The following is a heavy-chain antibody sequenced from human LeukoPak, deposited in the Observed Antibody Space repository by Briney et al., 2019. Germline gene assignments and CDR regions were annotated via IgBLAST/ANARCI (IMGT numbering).Heavy chain of an antibody. D-gene: IGHD1-26*01. V-gene: IGHV1-2*02. J-gene: IGHJ4*02. CDR1: GYTFTGYY. CDR2: INPNSGGT. Sequence: ASVKVSCKASGYTFTGYYMHWVRQAPGQGPEWMGWINPNSGGTNYAQKFQGRATMTRDMSINTAYMELSRLRSDDTAVYYCARGHVGATDFDYWGQGTLVTVSS. CDR3: ARGHVGATDFDY.